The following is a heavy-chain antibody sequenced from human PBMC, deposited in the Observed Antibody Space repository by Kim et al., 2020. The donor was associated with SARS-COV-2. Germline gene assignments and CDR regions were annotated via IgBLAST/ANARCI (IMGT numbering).Heavy chain of an antibody. J-gene: IGHJ4*02. D-gene: IGHD3-22*01. CDR1: GFTFSSYG. Sequence: GGSLRLSCAASGFTFSSYGMHWVRQAPGMGLEWVAVIWFDGSNTYYADSVKGRFTISRDNSKNTLYLQMNSLRAEDTAVYYCARDDYYDSRRYYFDYWGQGTLVTVSS. V-gene: IGHV3-33*01. CDR3: ARDDYYDSRRYYFDY. CDR2: IWFDGSNT.